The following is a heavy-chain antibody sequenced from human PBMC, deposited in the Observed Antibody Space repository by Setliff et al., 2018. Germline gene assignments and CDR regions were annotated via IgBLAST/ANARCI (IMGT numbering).Heavy chain of an antibody. Sequence: SVKVSCKASGGTFSSYGISWVRQAPGQGLEWMGGTITIFGTTDYAQKFRGRVMIITDESTSTAFMQLSSLGSEDTAVYYCVREGVDSRSSTDYRYYMDVWGKGTTVTVS. V-gene: IGHV1-69*05. CDR2: TITIFGTT. J-gene: IGHJ6*03. CDR1: GGTFSSYG. D-gene: IGHD3-22*01. CDR3: VREGVDSRSSTDYRYYMDV.